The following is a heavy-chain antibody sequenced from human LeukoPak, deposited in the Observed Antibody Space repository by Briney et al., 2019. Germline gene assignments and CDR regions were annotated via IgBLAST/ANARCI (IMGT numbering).Heavy chain of an antibody. CDR3: ATGSVYDGFDY. V-gene: IGHV4-59*01. J-gene: IGHJ4*02. CDR1: GGSISSYY. D-gene: IGHD5/OR15-5a*01. Sequence: SETLSLTCTVSGGSISSYYWSWIRQPPGKGLEWMGYIYYSGSTTYNPALKSRVTISTDTSKNQFSLQLSTVTSEDTAVYYCATGSVYDGFDYRGQGTLVTVSS. CDR2: IYYSGST.